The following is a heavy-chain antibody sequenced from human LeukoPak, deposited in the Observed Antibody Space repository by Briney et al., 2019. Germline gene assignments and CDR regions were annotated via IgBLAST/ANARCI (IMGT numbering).Heavy chain of an antibody. CDR2: MNPNSGNT. CDR1: GYTFTDYG. CDR3: ARHPLAATRPDY. Sequence: ASVKVSCKASGYTFTDYGFVWVRQATGQGLEWMGWMNPNSGNTGYAQKFQGRVTMTRNTSISTAYMELSSLRSEDTAVYYCARHPLAATRPDYWGQGTLVTVSS. J-gene: IGHJ4*02. V-gene: IGHV1-8*02. D-gene: IGHD2-15*01.